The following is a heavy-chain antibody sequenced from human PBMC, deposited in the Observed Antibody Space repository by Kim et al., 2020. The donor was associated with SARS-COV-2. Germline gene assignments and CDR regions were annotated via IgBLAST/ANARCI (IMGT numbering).Heavy chain of an antibody. Sequence: NYNPSLRARVTISPDASKNQFSLRLTSVTAADTAVYFGARVSFDAFDFWGQGTTVIVSS. J-gene: IGHJ3*01. CDR3: ARVSFDAFDF. V-gene: IGHV4-59*03.